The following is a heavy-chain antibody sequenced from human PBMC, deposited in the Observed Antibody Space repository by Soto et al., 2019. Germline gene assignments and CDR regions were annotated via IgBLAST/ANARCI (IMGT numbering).Heavy chain of an antibody. D-gene: IGHD6-19*01. Sequence: EVQLLESGGGLVWPGGSLRLSCAASAFTFSNYAMNWVRQAPGKGLEWVSVISGSGGSASYADSVQGRFTISRDNSKNTLYLQMNSLRAEDTAIYYCVREDSAWDSRGSFDFWGRGTMVTVS. J-gene: IGHJ3*01. CDR2: ISGSGGSA. V-gene: IGHV3-23*01. CDR1: AFTFSNYA. CDR3: VREDSAWDSRGSFDF.